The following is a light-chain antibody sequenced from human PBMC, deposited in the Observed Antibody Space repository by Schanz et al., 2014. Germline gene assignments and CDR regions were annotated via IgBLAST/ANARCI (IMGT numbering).Light chain of an antibody. Sequence: EIVLTQSPGTLSLSEGERATLSCRASQSVSSNSLAWFQFKPGQAPRLLIYGAFTRATGIPARFSGSGSGTDFTLTISSLEPEDFAVYYCQQYGSSPPYTFGQGTKLEIK. V-gene: IGKV3-20*01. J-gene: IGKJ2*01. CDR1: QSVSSNS. CDR2: GAF. CDR3: QQYGSSPPYT.